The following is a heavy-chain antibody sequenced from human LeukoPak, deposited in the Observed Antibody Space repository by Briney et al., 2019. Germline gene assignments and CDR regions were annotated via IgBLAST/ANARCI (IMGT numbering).Heavy chain of an antibody. Sequence: ASVKVSCKASGGTFSSYGINWVRQAPGQGLEWMGRIIPIFGTANYAQKFQGRVTITTDESTTTAYMELSSLRSEDTAVYYCASWYYDSSGYYHFDYWGQGTPVTVSS. V-gene: IGHV1-69*05. CDR1: GGTFSSYG. D-gene: IGHD3-22*01. CDR3: ASWYYDSSGYYHFDY. CDR2: IIPIFGTA. J-gene: IGHJ4*02.